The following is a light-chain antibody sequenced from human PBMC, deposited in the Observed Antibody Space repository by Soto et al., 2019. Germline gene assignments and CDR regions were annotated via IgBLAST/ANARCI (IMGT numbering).Light chain of an antibody. J-gene: IGLJ3*02. Sequence: TVVTQEPSLTVSPGGTVTLTCGSSTGPVTSGQYPYWFQQKPGQAPRTLIYDTTNRHSWTPARFSGSLLGGKAALTLSGAQPEDEAGFYCLLSFGGARVFGGGTQLTVL. CDR1: TGPVTSGQY. CDR2: DTT. V-gene: IGLV7-46*01. CDR3: LLSFGGARV.